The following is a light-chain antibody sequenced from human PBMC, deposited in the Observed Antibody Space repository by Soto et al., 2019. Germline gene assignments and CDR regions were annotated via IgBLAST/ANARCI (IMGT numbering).Light chain of an antibody. CDR2: DVT. CDR1: SSDVGGYNY. CDR3: CSYTTSNTRQIV. V-gene: IGLV2-14*01. Sequence: QSVLTQPASVSGSPGQSITISCTGTSSDVGGYNYVSWYQQQPGKAPKFLIYDVTNRHSGVSNRFSGSKSGNTASLTISGLHAEDEADYYCCSYTTSNTRQIVFGTGTKVTFL. J-gene: IGLJ1*01.